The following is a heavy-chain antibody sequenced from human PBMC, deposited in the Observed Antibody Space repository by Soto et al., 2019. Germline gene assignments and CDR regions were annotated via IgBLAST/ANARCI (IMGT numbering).Heavy chain of an antibody. CDR3: ATPSMITFGGVYDY. CDR2: IYYSGST. V-gene: IGHV4-39*01. Sequence: SETLSLTCTVSGDSISTYYWSWTRQPPGKGLEWIGSIYYSGSTYYNPSLKSRVTISVDTSKNQFSLKLSSVTAADTAVYYCATPSMITFGGVYDYWGQGTLVTVSS. D-gene: IGHD3-16*01. J-gene: IGHJ4*02. CDR1: GDSISTYY.